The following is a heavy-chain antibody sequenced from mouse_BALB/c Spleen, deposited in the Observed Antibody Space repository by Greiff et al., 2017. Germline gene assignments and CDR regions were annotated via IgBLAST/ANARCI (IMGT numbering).Heavy chain of an antibody. CDR1: GFSLTSYG. CDR2: IWAGGST. V-gene: IGHV2-9*02. CDR3: ARGNYGSSWFAY. D-gene: IGHD1-1*01. Sequence: VKVEESGPGLVAPSQSLSITCTVSGFSLTSYGVHWVRQPPGKGLEWLGVIWAGGSTNYNSALMSRLSISKDNSKSQVFLKMNSLQTDDTAMYYCARGNYGSSWFAYWGQGTLVTVSA. J-gene: IGHJ3*01.